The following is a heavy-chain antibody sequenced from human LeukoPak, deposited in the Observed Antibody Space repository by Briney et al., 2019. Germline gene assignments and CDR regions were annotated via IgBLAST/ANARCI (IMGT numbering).Heavy chain of an antibody. V-gene: IGHV3-64*01. CDR2: ISSNGGST. CDR1: GFTFSSYA. J-gene: IGHJ3*02. Sequence: GGSLRLSCAASGFTFSSYAMHWVRQAPGKGLEYVSAISSNGGSTYYANSVKGRFTISRDNSKNTLYLQMGSLRAEDMAVYYCARDHRTSNAFDIWGQGTMVTVSS. CDR3: ARDHRTSNAFDI. D-gene: IGHD2-2*01.